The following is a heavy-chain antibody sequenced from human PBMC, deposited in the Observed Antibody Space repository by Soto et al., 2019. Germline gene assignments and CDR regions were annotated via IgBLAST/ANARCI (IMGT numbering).Heavy chain of an antibody. CDR2: IHTSGSP. CDR1: GGSISSYY. V-gene: IGHV4-4*07. J-gene: IGHJ4*02. CDR3: ATGGTYFDY. Sequence: QVQLQESGPGLVKPSETLSLTCTVSGGSISSYYCSWIRQAAGKGLEWIGRIHTSGSPNYNPSLKSRVTMSADTSKNQFSLKLTSVTAADTALYYCATGGTYFDYWGQGTLVTVSS.